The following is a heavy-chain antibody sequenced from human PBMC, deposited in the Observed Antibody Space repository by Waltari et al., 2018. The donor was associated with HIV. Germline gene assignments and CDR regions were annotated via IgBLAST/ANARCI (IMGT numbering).Heavy chain of an antibody. V-gene: IGHV3-9*01. CDR3: ALDTGRLVWAGPNWYDP. Sequence: VESGGALVQPGGSLRLSCEASGFTFEDYAIHWVRQLPGQGLEWGAGIDLNGAAPGYAVSVQGRFTIYRDNVKKSLFLQMHSLREEDTALYYCALDTGRLVWAGPNWYDPRGQGTRVIVSS. CDR2: IDLNGAAP. CDR1: GFTFEDYA. J-gene: IGHJ5*02. D-gene: IGHD6-13*01.